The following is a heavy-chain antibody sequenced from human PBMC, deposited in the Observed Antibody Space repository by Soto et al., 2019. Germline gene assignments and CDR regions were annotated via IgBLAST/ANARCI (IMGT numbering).Heavy chain of an antibody. Sequence: QVQLVQSGAEVQKPGASVTVSCKASGYTFADHYIYWVRQAPGQGLDWMGWVNPKNGGTKYAQKFQGRVTMTTDTVISTAYMEVSTPTSYETAVFFCAQARWVAGSYSFEYWGQGTLVTVSS. CDR2: VNPKNGGT. CDR1: GYTFADHY. V-gene: IGHV1-2*02. CDR3: AQARWVAGSYSFEY. J-gene: IGHJ4*02. D-gene: IGHD2-15*01.